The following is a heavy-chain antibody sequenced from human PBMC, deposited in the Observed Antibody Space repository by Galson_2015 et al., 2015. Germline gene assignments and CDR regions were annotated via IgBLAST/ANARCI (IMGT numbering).Heavy chain of an antibody. D-gene: IGHD2-21*02. CDR2: ISSSSKYM. V-gene: IGHV3-21*06. J-gene: IGHJ4*02. CDR3: ARGPSCGSDCQFTVPHDR. CDR1: GFTFSRYR. Sequence: SLRLSCAASGFTFSRYRMNWVRQAPGEGLEWVSSISSSSKYMYYSDPVKGRLTISGDNAKNSLYLQMNSLRAEDTAVYYCARGPSCGSDCQFTVPHDRWGQGTLVTVSS.